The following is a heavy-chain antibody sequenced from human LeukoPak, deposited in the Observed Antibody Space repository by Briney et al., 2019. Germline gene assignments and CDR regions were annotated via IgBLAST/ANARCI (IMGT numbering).Heavy chain of an antibody. CDR2: ISGSGGST. Sequence: PGGSLRLSCAASGFTFSIYAMLWLRQAPGKGLDWVSDISGSGGSTYSADSVKGRFTISRDNSKNMLYLQMNSLRAEDTAVYYCATLSPLDYWGQGTLVTVSS. J-gene: IGHJ4*02. V-gene: IGHV3-23*01. CDR1: GFTFSIYA. CDR3: ATLSPLDY.